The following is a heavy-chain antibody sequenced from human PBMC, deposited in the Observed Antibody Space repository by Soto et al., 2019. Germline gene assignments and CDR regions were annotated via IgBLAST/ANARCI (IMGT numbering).Heavy chain of an antibody. CDR3: ASYYYDGSGVLYFQH. J-gene: IGHJ1*01. CDR2: IYYSGST. Sequence: SETLSLTCTVSGGSISSGDYYWSWILQPPGKGLEWIGYIYYSGSTYYNPSLKSRVTISVDTSKNQFSLKLSSVTAADTAVYYCASYYYDGSGVLYFQHWGQGTLVTVSS. D-gene: IGHD3-22*01. V-gene: IGHV4-30-4*01. CDR1: GGSISSGDYY.